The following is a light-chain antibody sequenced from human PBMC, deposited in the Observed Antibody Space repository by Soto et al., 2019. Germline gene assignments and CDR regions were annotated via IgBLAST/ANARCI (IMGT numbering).Light chain of an antibody. V-gene: IGLV2-14*03. Sequence: QSALTQPASVSGSPGQSINISCNGTSNDVGLYNYVSWYQQHPGKAPKLMIYDVTERPSGVSNRFSGSKSGNTASLTISGLQAEDEGDYYCSSYTISTTYVFGTGTKVTVL. CDR3: SSYTISTTYV. J-gene: IGLJ1*01. CDR2: DVT. CDR1: SNDVGLYNY.